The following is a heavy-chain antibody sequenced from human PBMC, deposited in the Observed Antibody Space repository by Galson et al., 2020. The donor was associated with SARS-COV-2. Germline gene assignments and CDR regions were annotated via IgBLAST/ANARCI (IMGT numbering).Heavy chain of an antibody. V-gene: IGHV4-61*02. J-gene: IGHJ6*03. CDR3: ARVRWFGELTTNYYYMDV. CDR1: GGSISSGIYY. Sequence: SETLSLTCTVSGGSISSGIYYWSWIRQPAGKGLEWIGRISNSGSTSYNPSLKSRVTTSIDASKSQFSLKLSSVTAADTAVYYCARVRWFGELTTNYYYMDVWGKGTTVTISS. D-gene: IGHD3-10*01. CDR2: ISNSGST.